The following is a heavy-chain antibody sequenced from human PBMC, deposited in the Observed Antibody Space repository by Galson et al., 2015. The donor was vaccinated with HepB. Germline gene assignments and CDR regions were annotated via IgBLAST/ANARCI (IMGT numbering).Heavy chain of an antibody. CDR2: IYYSGST. D-gene: IGHD3-3*01. Sequence: SETLSLTCTVSDGSITTYYWSWIRQPPGKGLEWIGYIYYSGSTYYNPSLKSRVTISVDTSKNQFSLKLSSVTAADTAVYYCARPAMYYDFWSGYSYYFDYWGQGTLVTVSS. V-gene: IGHV4-59*12. J-gene: IGHJ4*02. CDR3: ARPAMYYDFWSGYSYYFDY. CDR1: DGSITTYY.